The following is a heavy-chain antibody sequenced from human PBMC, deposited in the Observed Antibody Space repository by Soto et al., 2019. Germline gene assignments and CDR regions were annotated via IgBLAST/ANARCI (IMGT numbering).Heavy chain of an antibody. J-gene: IGHJ6*03. Sequence: SETLSLTCTVSGGSISSYYWSWIRQPPGKGLEWIGYIYYSGSTNYNPSLKSRVTISVDTSKNQFSLKLSSVTAADTAVYYCARGGWVTMVRGAHYMDVWGKGTTVTVSS. V-gene: IGHV4-59*01. CDR2: IYYSGST. CDR1: GGSISSYY. CDR3: ARGGWVTMVRGAHYMDV. D-gene: IGHD3-10*01.